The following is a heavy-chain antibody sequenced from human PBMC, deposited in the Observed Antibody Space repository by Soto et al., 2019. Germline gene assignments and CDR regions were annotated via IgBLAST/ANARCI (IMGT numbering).Heavy chain of an antibody. CDR2: TYHSGST. D-gene: IGHD4-17*01. CDR1: SDSISSSNW. Sequence: QVQLRESGPGLVKPSGTLSLTCAVSSDSISSSNWWSWVRQPPGKGLEWIGETYHSGSTNYNPSLKSRVTISVDKSKNQFSLKLTSVTAADTAVYYCARARGGYYGDHRYFDLWGRGTLVTVSS. V-gene: IGHV4-4*02. CDR3: ARARGGYYGDHRYFDL. J-gene: IGHJ2*01.